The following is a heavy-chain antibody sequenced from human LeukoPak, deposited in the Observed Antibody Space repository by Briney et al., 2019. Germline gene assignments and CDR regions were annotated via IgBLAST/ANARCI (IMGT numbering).Heavy chain of an antibody. CDR1: GGSINNNIYH. Sequence: SETLSLTCTVSGGSINNNIYHWGWVRQPPGKGLDWIASIYHSGTSHYNPARRSRVTISIETSKNQISLRLGSVTAADTAVYYCARPNGDSYYGMDVWGQGITVTVSS. J-gene: IGHJ6*02. CDR3: ARPNGDSYYGMDV. CDR2: IYHSGTS. V-gene: IGHV4-39*01. D-gene: IGHD2-21*02.